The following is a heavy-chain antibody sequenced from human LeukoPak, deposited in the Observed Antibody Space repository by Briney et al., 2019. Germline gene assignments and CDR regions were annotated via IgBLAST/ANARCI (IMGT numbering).Heavy chain of an antibody. Sequence: TGGSLRLSCAASGFTFSSYEMNWVRQAPGKGLEWVSYISSNGSTIYYADSVKGRFTISRDNAKNSLYLQMNSLRAEDTAVYYCARDIVVVVADSYSDYYGMDVWGQGTTVTVSS. D-gene: IGHD2-15*01. V-gene: IGHV3-48*03. CDR1: GFTFSSYE. J-gene: IGHJ6*02. CDR2: ISSNGSTI. CDR3: ARDIVVVVADSYSDYYGMDV.